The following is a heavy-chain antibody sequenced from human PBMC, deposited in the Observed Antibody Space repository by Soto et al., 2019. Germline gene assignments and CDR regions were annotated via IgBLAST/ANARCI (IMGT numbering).Heavy chain of an antibody. D-gene: IGHD1-26*01. Sequence: EVQLVESGGGVVRPGGSLRLSCAASGFTFDDYVMSWVRQAPGKGLEWVSGINGNGGSTGYADSVKGRFTISRDNAKNSLYLQMNSLRAEDTALYYCASGIVGATTYGMDVWGQGTTVTVSS. V-gene: IGHV3-20*04. CDR3: ASGIVGATTYGMDV. CDR1: GFTFDDYV. CDR2: INGNGGST. J-gene: IGHJ6*02.